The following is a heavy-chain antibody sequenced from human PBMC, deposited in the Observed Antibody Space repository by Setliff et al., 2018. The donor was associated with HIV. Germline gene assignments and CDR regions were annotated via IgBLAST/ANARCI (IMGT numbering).Heavy chain of an antibody. CDR2: INHSGST. CDR1: NGSFSGYY. Sequence: SETLSLTCAVYNGSFSGYYWSWIRQPPGKGLEWIGEINHSGSTNYNPSLKSRVTISVDTSKNQFSLKLSSVTAADTAVYYCARGRGYCSGGSCYSQWYFDLWGRGTLVTVSS. D-gene: IGHD2-15*01. J-gene: IGHJ2*01. V-gene: IGHV4-34*01. CDR3: ARGRGYCSGGSCYSQWYFDL.